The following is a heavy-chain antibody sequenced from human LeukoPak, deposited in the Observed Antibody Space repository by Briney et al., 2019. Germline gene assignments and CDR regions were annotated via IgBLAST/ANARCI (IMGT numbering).Heavy chain of an antibody. D-gene: IGHD3-10*01. CDR2: ISGVGTST. J-gene: IGHJ5*02. Sequence: GGSLRLSCAASTFTFSSYPMSWVRQAPGKGLEWVSAISGVGTSTFYADSVKGRFTISRDNSKNTLYLQMNSLRAEDTAVYYCAKGGSYYTSSWFDPWGQGTLVTASS. CDR1: TFTFSSYP. V-gene: IGHV3-23*01. CDR3: AKGGSYYTSSWFDP.